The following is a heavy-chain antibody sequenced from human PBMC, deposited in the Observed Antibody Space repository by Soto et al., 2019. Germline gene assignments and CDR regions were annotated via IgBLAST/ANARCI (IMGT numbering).Heavy chain of an antibody. Sequence: QVQLVESGGGVVQPGGSLRLSCAASGFTFSGYGMHWVRQAPGKGLEWVAVISNDGRNKYYGDSVRGRFTISRDNSKNTLDLQMNSLRPADSAVYHCGKDRVSEHNSGWTQGHWGQGTLVTVSS. D-gene: IGHD6-19*01. CDR1: GFTFSGYG. V-gene: IGHV3-30*18. CDR3: GKDRVSEHNSGWTQGH. J-gene: IGHJ4*02. CDR2: ISNDGRNK.